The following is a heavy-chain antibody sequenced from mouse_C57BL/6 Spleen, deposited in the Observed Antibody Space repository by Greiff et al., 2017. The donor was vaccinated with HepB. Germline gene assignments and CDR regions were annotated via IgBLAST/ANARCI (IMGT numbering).Heavy chain of an antibody. CDR2: IYPGDGDT. Sequence: QVQLKQSGAELVKPGASVKISCKASGYAFSSYWMNWVKQRPGKGLEWIGQIYPGDGDTNYNGKFKGKATLTADKSSSTAYMQLSSLTSEDSAVYFCARGGYYGSSYLAWFAYWGQGTLVTVSA. CDR3: ARGGYYGSSYLAWFAY. V-gene: IGHV1-80*01. D-gene: IGHD1-1*01. CDR1: GYAFSSYW. J-gene: IGHJ3*01.